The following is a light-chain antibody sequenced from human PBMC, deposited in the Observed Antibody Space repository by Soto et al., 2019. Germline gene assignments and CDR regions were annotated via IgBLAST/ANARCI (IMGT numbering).Light chain of an antibody. V-gene: IGKV1-33*01. Sequence: DIQLTQSPSSLSTSVGDRVTITCQAGHDTKEFLNWYQAKPRKAPKLLIYDASNLQTGLPSRFSGSEPVTRFTFTITALQPEDIATDYCQRYYSLPPTFGQGTRLDIK. CDR3: QRYYSLPPT. CDR1: HDTKEF. J-gene: IGKJ5*01. CDR2: DAS.